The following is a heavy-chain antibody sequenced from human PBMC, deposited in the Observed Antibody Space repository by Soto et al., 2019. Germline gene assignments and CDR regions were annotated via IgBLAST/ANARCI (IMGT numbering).Heavy chain of an antibody. D-gene: IGHD3-9*01. CDR1: GFTFSNYY. CDR2: IKYDGNEQ. CDR3: SRENWFQDY. Sequence: EVRLVESGGGLVQPGGSLRLSCAASGFTFSNYYMTWVRQAPGKGLEWVASIKYDGNEQNYVDSVKGRFTISSDNAKNSLYLQMNSLRAEDTALYYCSRENWFQDYWGQGTLVTVSS. J-gene: IGHJ4*02. V-gene: IGHV3-7*03.